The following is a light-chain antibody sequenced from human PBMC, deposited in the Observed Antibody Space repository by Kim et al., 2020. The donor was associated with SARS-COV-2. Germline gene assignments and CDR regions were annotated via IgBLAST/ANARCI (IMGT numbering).Light chain of an antibody. J-gene: IGLJ2*01. Sequence: GQSVAISCTGTSSAIGTYNHVSWYQQHPGKAPKLLIYDVSKRPSGVPDRFSACKSGNTASLTVSGLQAEDEADYYCSSYAGTNNVIFGGGTQLTVL. CDR3: SSYAGTNNVI. V-gene: IGLV2-8*01. CDR2: DVS. CDR1: SSAIGTYNH.